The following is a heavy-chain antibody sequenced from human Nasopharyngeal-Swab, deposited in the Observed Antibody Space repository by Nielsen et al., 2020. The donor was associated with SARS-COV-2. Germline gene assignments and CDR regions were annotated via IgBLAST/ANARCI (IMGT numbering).Heavy chain of an antibody. V-gene: IGHV3-11*04. CDR2: ISSSGSTI. Sequence: GESLKISCAASGFTFSDYYMSWIRQAPGKGLEWVSYISSSGSTIYYADSVTGRFTISRDNAKNSLYLQMNSLRAEDTAVYYCARDPSSIAARPDYYYGMDVWGQGTTVTVSS. CDR1: GFTFSDYY. D-gene: IGHD6-6*01. J-gene: IGHJ6*02. CDR3: ARDPSSIAARPDYYYGMDV.